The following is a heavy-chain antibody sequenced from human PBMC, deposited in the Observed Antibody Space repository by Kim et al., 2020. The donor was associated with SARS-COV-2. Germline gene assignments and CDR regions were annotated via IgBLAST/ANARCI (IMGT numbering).Heavy chain of an antibody. CDR3: ARDKESGVTMIVVEHSGGGWFDP. CDR1: GFTFSSYS. J-gene: IGHJ5*02. D-gene: IGHD3-22*01. V-gene: IGHV3-21*01. Sequence: GGSLRLSCAASGFTFSSYSMNWVRQAPGKGLEWVSSISSSSSYIYYADSAKGRFTISRDNAKNSLNLQMNSLRAEDTAVYYCARDKESGVTMIVVEHSGGGWFDPWGQGTLVTVSS. CDR2: ISSSSSYI.